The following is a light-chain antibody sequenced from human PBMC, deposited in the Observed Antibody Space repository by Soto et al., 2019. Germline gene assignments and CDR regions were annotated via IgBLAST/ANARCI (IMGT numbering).Light chain of an antibody. CDR1: HDIGNY. V-gene: IGKV1-33*01. CDR3: QQYENLPRFI. CDR2: YAS. Sequence: DIQMTQSPSSLSASVGDRVTITCLASHDIGNYLNWYQQKPGKAPKLLIYYASNFETGVSSRFSGSGSGTDFTFTISSLQPEDIATYFCQQYENLPRFIFGPGTKVDIK. J-gene: IGKJ3*01.